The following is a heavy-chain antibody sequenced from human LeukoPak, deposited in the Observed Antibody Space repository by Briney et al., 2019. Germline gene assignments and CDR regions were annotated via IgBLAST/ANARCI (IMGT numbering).Heavy chain of an antibody. D-gene: IGHD3-22*01. CDR3: ARPLSISGYYYDAFDI. J-gene: IGHJ3*02. CDR1: GGPISSYY. CDR2: IYTSGST. V-gene: IGHV4-4*07. Sequence: SETLSLTCTVSGGPISSYYWSWIRQPAGKGLEWIGRIYTSGSTNYNPSLKSRVTMSVDTSKNQFSLKLSSVTAADTAVYYCARPLSISGYYYDAFDIWGQGTMVTVSS.